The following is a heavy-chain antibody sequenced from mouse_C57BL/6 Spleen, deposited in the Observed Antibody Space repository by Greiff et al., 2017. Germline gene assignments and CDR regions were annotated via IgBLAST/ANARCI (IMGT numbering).Heavy chain of an antibody. D-gene: IGHD1-1*01. V-gene: IGHV1-52*01. Sequence: QVQLQQPGAELVRPGSSVKLSCKASGYTFTSYWMHWVKQRPIQGLEWIGNIDPSDSETHYNQKFKDKATLTVDKSSSTAYMQLSSLTSEDPAVYYCASGLLRRGSAMDYWGQGTSVTVSS. CDR3: ASGLLRRGSAMDY. CDR2: IDPSDSET. J-gene: IGHJ4*01. CDR1: GYTFTSYW.